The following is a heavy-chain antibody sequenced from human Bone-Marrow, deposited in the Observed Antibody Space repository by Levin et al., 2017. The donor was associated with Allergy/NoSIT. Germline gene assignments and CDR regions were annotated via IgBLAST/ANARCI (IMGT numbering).Heavy chain of an antibody. J-gene: IGHJ4*02. Sequence: PGGSLRLSCAASGFTFRNHGMTWVRQAPGKGLEWVSTVSGSGGGRTYAESVKGRFVISRDNSKNTVSLQMNSLRVEDTGIYYCAKLKGAVAAHQSRYFDSWGQGTLVGVSS. V-gene: IGHV3-23*01. CDR3: AKLKGAVAAHQSRYFDS. CDR1: GFTFRNHG. CDR2: VSGSGGGR. D-gene: IGHD3-16*02.